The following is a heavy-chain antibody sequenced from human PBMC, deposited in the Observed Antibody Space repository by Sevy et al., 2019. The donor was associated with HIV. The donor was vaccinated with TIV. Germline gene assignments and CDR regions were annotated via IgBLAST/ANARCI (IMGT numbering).Heavy chain of an antibody. CDR1: GGSISSYY. D-gene: IGHD3-16*01. V-gene: IGHV4-59*01. J-gene: IGHJ4*02. CDR2: IYYSGST. CDR3: AGGDRHEFDY. Sequence: KQSQTLSLTCTVSGGSISSYYWSWIRQPPGKGLEWIGYIYYSGSTNYNPSLKSRVTISVDTSKNQFSLKLSSVTAADTAVYYWAGGDRHEFDYWGQGTLVTVSS.